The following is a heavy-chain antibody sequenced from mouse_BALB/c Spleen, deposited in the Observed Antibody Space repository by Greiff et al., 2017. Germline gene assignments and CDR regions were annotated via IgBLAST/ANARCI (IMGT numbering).Heavy chain of an antibody. J-gene: IGHJ4*01. V-gene: IGHV14-3*02. Sequence: VQLQQSGAELVRSGASVKLSCTASGFNIKDTYMHWVKQRPEQGLEWIGRIDPANGNTKYDPKFQGKATITADTSSNTAYLQLSSLTSEDTAVYYCATYGNYDAMDYWGQGTSVTVSS. CDR1: GFNIKDTY. CDR2: IDPANGNT. D-gene: IGHD2-1*01. CDR3: ATYGNYDAMDY.